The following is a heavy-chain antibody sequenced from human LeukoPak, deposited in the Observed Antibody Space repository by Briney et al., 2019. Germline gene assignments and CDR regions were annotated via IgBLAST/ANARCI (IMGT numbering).Heavy chain of an antibody. J-gene: IGHJ6*02. CDR1: GFIFSSYA. D-gene: IGHD3-10*01. V-gene: IGHV3-30*04. CDR2: ISYDGSNK. Sequence: GGSLRLSCAASGFIFSSYAMHWVRQAPGKGLEWVAVISYDGSNKYYADSVKGRFTISRDNSKNTLYLQMNSLRAEDTAVYYCARGPPTMVRGVLYYYYYGMDVWGQGTTVTVSS. CDR3: ARGPPTMVRGVLYYYYYGMDV.